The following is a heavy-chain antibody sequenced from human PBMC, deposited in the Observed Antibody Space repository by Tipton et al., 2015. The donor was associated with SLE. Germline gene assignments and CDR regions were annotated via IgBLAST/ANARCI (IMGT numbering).Heavy chain of an antibody. J-gene: IGHJ4*02. Sequence: SLRLSCAASGFTFSTYSMNWVRQAPGKGLEWVSSISSTTIYYADSVKGRFTISRDNAKNSLSLQMNSLRAEDTAVYYCAKEPLILRFLEWPGNWGQGTLVTVSS. CDR3: AKEPLILRFLEWPGN. V-gene: IGHV3-48*01. CDR1: GFTFSTYS. CDR2: ISSTTI. D-gene: IGHD3-3*01.